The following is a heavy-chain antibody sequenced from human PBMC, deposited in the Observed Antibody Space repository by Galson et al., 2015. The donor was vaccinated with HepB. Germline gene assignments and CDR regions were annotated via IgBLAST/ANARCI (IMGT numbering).Heavy chain of an antibody. CDR3: ARDLGDILTGPFDY. CDR2: ISAYNGNT. V-gene: IGHV1-18*01. Sequence: SVKVSCKASGYTFTSYDINWVRQAPGQGLEWMGWISAYNGNTNYAQKLQGRVTMTTDTSTSTAYMELRSLRSDDTAVYYCARDLGDILTGPFDYWGQGTLVTVSS. CDR1: GYTFTSYD. D-gene: IGHD3-9*01. J-gene: IGHJ4*02.